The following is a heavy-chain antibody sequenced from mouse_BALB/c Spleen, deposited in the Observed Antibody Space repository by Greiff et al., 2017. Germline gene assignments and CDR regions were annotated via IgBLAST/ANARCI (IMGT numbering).Heavy chain of an antibody. D-gene: IGHD1-2*01. J-gene: IGHJ3*01. CDR1: GFSLTGYG. Sequence: QVQLKESGPGLVAPSQSLSITCTVSGFSLTGYGVNWVRQPPGKGLEWLGMIWGDGSTDYNSALKSRLSISKDNSKSQVFLKMNSLQTDDTARYYCARDQGITTATWFAYWGQGTLVTVSA. CDR3: ARDQGITTATWFAY. CDR2: IWGDGST. V-gene: IGHV2-6-7*01.